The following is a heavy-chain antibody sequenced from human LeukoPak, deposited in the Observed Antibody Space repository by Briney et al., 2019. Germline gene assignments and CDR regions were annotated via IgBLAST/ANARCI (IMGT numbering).Heavy chain of an antibody. CDR3: ARSFLSIAAAATDY. CDR2: ISSSSSYI. D-gene: IGHD6-13*01. Sequence: GGSLRLSCAASGFTFSSYSMNWVRQAPGKGLEWVSSISSSSSYIYYADSVEGRFTISRDNAKNSLYLQMNSLRAEDTAVYYCARSFLSIAAAATDYWGQGTLVTVSS. V-gene: IGHV3-21*01. CDR1: GFTFSSYS. J-gene: IGHJ4*02.